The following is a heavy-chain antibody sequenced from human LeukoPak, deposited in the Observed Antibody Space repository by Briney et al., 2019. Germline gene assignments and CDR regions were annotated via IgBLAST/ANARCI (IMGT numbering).Heavy chain of an antibody. CDR1: GFTFSSYA. J-gene: IGHJ1*01. Sequence: AGGSLRLSCAASGFTFSSYAMHWVRQAPGKGLEWVAVISYDGSNKHYADSVKGRFTISRDNSKNTLYLQMNSLRAEDTAVYYCARGSRGATPPEDFQHWGQGPLVTVSS. CDR3: ARGSRGATPPEDFQH. V-gene: IGHV3-30-3*01. D-gene: IGHD1-26*01. CDR2: ISYDGSNK.